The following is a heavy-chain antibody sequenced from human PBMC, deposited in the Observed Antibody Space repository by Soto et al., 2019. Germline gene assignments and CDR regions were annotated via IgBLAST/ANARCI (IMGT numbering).Heavy chain of an antibody. J-gene: IGHJ4*02. CDR1: GFTFSSYG. CDR3: AKDLRMETAATPNSDLDY. Sequence: QVQLVESGGGVVQPGRSLRLSCAASGFTFSSYGMYWVRQAPGKGLEWVAVISYDGSKKYYGDYVKGRFTVSRDTSKNTLYLQMNSLRAEDTAVYYCAKDLRMETAATPNSDLDYWGQGTLVTVSS. D-gene: IGHD6-25*01. CDR2: ISYDGSKK. V-gene: IGHV3-30*18.